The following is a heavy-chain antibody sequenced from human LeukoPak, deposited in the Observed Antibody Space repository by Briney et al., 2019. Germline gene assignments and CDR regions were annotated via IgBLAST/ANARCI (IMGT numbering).Heavy chain of an antibody. Sequence: RPGGSLRLSCAASGFTFSNAWMSWVRQAPGKGLEWVGRIKSKTDGGTTDYAAPVKGRFTISRDDSKNTLYLQMNSLKTEDTAVYYCAKTPWLHKNFDNDSWGQGTLVTVSS. V-gene: IGHV3-15*01. CDR2: IKSKTDGGTT. J-gene: IGHJ4*02. CDR1: GFTFSNAW. D-gene: IGHD3-22*01. CDR3: AKTPWLHKNFDNDS.